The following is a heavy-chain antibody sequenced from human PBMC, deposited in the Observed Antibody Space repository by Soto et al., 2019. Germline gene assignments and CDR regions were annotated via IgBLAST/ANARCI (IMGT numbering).Heavy chain of an antibody. CDR1: GFTFDDYA. CDR2: ISWNSGSI. Sequence: EVQLVESGGGLVQPGRSLRLSCAASGFTFDDYAMHWVRQAPGKGLEWVSGISWNSGSIGYADSVKGRFTISRDNAKNSLYLQMNSLRAEDTALYYCAKDGEQLVPSYYYYYMDVWGKGTTVTVSS. V-gene: IGHV3-9*01. CDR3: AKDGEQLVPSYYYYYMDV. J-gene: IGHJ6*03. D-gene: IGHD6-6*01.